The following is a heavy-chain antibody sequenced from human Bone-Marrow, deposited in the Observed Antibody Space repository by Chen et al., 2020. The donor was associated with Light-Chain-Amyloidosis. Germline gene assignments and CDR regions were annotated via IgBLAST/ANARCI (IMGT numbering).Heavy chain of an antibody. CDR2: IYTSGST. CDR1: GGSISSYY. CDR3: ARSSSSWYEEYYYYYYYMDV. V-gene: IGHV4-4*07. J-gene: IGHJ6*03. D-gene: IGHD6-13*01. Sequence: QVQLQESGPGLVKPSETLSLTCTVSGGSISSYYWSWIRQPAGKGLEWIGRIYTSGSTNYNPSLKSRVTMSVDTSKTQFSLKLSSVTAADTAVYYGARSSSSWYEEYYYYYYYMDVWGKGTTGTVSS.